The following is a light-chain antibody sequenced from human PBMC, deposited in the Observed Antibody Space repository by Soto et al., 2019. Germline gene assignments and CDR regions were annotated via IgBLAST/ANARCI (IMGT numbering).Light chain of an antibody. V-gene: IGKV3-11*01. CDR1: QSLSGS. CDR3: QQRSDWPWT. J-gene: IGKJ1*01. Sequence: EIVLTQSPATLSLSPGERATLSCRASQSLSGSLAWYQQKPGQAPRLLMYEASTRATGIPARFSGGGSGTDFTLTISSLEPEDFAVYYCQQRSDWPWTFGQGTKV. CDR2: EAS.